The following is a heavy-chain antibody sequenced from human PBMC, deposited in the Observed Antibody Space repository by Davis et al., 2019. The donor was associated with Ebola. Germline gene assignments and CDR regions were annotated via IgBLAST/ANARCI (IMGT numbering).Heavy chain of an antibody. V-gene: IGHV3-30*02. J-gene: IGHJ4*02. D-gene: IGHD3-9*01. Sequence: GGSLRLSCAASGFSFSNYWMSWVRQAPGRGLEWVAFVRPHGSDDHYADSVKGRFTISRDNSKNTLYLQMNSLRPEDTAVYYCARPSNYDILTGYYRYWGQGTLVTVSS. CDR1: GFSFSNYW. CDR2: VRPHGSDD. CDR3: ARPSNYDILTGYYRY.